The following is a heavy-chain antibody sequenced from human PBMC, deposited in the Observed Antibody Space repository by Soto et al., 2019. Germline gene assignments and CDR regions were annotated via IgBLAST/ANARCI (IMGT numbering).Heavy chain of an antibody. CDR2: ISYDGSNK. J-gene: IGHJ4*02. CDR3: AKGGGYDSGHFDY. Sequence: GGSLRLSCAASGFTFSSYGMHWVRQAPGKGLEWVAVISYDGSNKYYADSVKGRFTISRDNSKNTLYLQMNSLRAEDTAVYYCAKGGGYDSGHFDYWGQGTLVTVSS. D-gene: IGHD5-12*01. CDR1: GFTFSSYG. V-gene: IGHV3-30*18.